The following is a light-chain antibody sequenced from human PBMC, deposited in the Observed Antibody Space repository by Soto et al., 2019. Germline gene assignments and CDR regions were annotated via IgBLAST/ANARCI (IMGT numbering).Light chain of an antibody. Sequence: QSVLTQPPSVSGAPGQRVTISCTGSSSNIGAGYDVHWYQQLPGTAPKLLIYGNSNRPSGVPDRFSGSKSGNTASLTISGLQAEDEAEYYCSSYTSTNTVVFGGGTKLTVL. J-gene: IGLJ2*01. V-gene: IGLV1-40*01. CDR1: SSNIGAGYD. CDR2: GNS. CDR3: SSYTSTNTVV.